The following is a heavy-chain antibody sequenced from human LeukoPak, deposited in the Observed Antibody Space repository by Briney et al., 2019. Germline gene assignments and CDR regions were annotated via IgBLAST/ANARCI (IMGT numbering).Heavy chain of an antibody. Sequence: PSETLSLTCAVYGGSFSGYYWGWLPQPPGKGLEWIVEINHSGRTNSNPSLKSRVTISVDTSKNQFSLKLSSVTAADTAVYYCARGRGVVVVPAANLPTDGWFDPWGQGTLVTVSS. CDR3: ARGRGVVVVPAANLPTDGWFDP. D-gene: IGHD2-2*01. V-gene: IGHV4-34*01. J-gene: IGHJ5*02. CDR2: INHSGRT. CDR1: GGSFSGYY.